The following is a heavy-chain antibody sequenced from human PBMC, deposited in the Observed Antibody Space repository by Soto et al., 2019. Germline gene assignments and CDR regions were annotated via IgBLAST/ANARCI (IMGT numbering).Heavy chain of an antibody. D-gene: IGHD4-4*01. J-gene: IGHJ4*02. CDR2: LSGSGGST. CDR1: GFTFSSYA. CDR3: ARDFHSTAGHSDY. V-gene: IGHV3-23*01. Sequence: GGSLRLSCAASGFTFSSYAMTWVRQAPGKGIEWVSTLSGSGGSTYYADSAKGRFTISRDNSKNTLYLQMNSLRAEDTAVYYCARDFHSTAGHSDYWGQGTLVTVSS.